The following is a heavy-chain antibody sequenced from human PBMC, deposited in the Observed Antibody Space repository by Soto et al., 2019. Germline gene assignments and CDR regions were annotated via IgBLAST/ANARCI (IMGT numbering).Heavy chain of an antibody. CDR2: INHSGST. Sequence: SETLSLTSAVYGGSFCGYYWSWIRQPPGKGLEWIGEINHSGSTNYNPSLKSRVTISVDTSKNQFSLKLSSVTAADTAVYYCARGAKTIYDIVVVPAARGSWLDTWGQGPLVTVSS. CDR3: ARGAKTIYDIVVVPAARGSWLDT. V-gene: IGHV4-34*01. J-gene: IGHJ5*02. CDR1: GGSFCGYY. D-gene: IGHD2-2*01.